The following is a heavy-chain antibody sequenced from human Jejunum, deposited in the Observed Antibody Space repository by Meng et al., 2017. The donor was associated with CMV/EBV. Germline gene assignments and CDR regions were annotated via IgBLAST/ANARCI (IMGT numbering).Heavy chain of an antibody. CDR3: AKGEGRPHYYFDY. V-gene: IGHV3-53*01. D-gene: IGHD1-26*01. CDR1: GFPVNSIS. J-gene: IGHJ4*02. Sequence: SGFPVNSISLVWVRQAPGKCLAWVSTISTGGSTFYTDSVEGRFVISRDTSKNTLYLQMNSLRPEDTAIYYCAKGEGRPHYYFDYWGQGTLVTVSS. CDR2: ISTGGST.